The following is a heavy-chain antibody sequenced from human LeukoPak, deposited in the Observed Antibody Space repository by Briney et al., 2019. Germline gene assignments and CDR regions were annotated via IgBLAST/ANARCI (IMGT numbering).Heavy chain of an antibody. CDR1: GFTFSSYS. Sequence: PGGSLRLSCVASGFTFSSYSMNWVRQAPGKGLEWVSSISSSSIYIYYADSVKGRFTISRDNAKNSLYLQMNSLRAEDTAVYYCAKYSSGWYRRGAFDIWGQGTMVTVSS. J-gene: IGHJ3*02. D-gene: IGHD6-19*01. V-gene: IGHV3-21*01. CDR2: ISSSSIYI. CDR3: AKYSSGWYRRGAFDI.